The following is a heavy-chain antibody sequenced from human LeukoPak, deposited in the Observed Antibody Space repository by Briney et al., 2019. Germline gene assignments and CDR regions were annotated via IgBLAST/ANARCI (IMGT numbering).Heavy chain of an antibody. CDR2: VHLDGRT. D-gene: IGHD3-3*01. CDR3: AREGGFYRPLDY. CDR1: GGSVTSTNW. J-gene: IGHJ4*02. V-gene: IGHV4-4*02. Sequence: SETLSLTCAVSGGSVTSTNWWTWDRQPPGKGLEWIGEVHLDGRTNYNPSLTGRLTMSVDLYENHISLKMTSVTAADTAVYYCAREGGFYRPLDYSGQGMLVTVSS.